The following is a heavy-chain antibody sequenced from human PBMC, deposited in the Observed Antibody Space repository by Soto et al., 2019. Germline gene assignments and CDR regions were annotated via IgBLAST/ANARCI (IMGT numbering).Heavy chain of an antibody. D-gene: IGHD2-15*01. Sequence: QVQLVQSGAEVKKPGASVKVSCKASGYTFTGYYMHWVRQAPGQGLEWMGWINPNSGGTNYAQKFQGRVTMTRDTSISTAYMELSRLRSDDTAVYYCARDLDNGFVVAAYNWFDPWGQGTLVTVSS. CDR3: ARDLDNGFVVAAYNWFDP. CDR1: GYTFTGYY. J-gene: IGHJ5*02. V-gene: IGHV1-2*02. CDR2: INPNSGGT.